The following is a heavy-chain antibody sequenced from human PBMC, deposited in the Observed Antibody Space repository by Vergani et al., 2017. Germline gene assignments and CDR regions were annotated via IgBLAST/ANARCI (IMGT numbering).Heavy chain of an antibody. Sequence: QVQLLQSGAEVKKPGASVKVSCKASGYTFTGYYMHWVRQAPGQGLEWMGWINPNSGGTNYAQKFQGRVTMTRDTSISTAYMELSRLRSDATAVYYCARSPAAGPYYYYGMDVWGQGTTVTVSS. CDR3: ARSPAAGPYYYYGMDV. J-gene: IGHJ6*02. CDR1: GYTFTGYY. D-gene: IGHD6-25*01. CDR2: INPNSGGT. V-gene: IGHV1-2*02.